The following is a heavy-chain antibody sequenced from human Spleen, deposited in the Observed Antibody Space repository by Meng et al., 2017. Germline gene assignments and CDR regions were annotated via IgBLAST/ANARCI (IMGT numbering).Heavy chain of an antibody. CDR3: ARHTFSGNPGGIDS. D-gene: IGHD4-23*01. V-gene: IGHV4-30-4*08. J-gene: IGHJ4*02. CDR2: IYSSGST. Sequence: HVQLHESGSGLAKPSPTLSLTRTVSGGSISSGGYYLSWIRQHPGKGLEWIGYIYSSGSTYYNPSLKSRLTISVDTSKNQVSLKLTSVTAADTSIYYCARHTFSGNPGGIDSWGQGILVTVSS. CDR1: GGSISSGGYY.